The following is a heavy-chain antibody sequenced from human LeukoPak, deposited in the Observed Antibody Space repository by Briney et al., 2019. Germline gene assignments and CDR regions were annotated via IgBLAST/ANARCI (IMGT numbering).Heavy chain of an antibody. V-gene: IGHV3-48*01. J-gene: IGHJ6*03. CDR2: ISPSSSTI. CDR1: GFTFSSYS. CDR3: ARDPPRFYYDSSAFSRDYYYYMDV. Sequence: GGSLRLSCAASGFTFSSYSMNWVRQAPGKVLEWISYISPSSSTIYYADSVKGRFTISRDNAKNSLYLQMNSLRAEDTAVYYCARDPPRFYYDSSAFSRDYYYYMDVWGKGTTVTVSS. D-gene: IGHD3-22*01.